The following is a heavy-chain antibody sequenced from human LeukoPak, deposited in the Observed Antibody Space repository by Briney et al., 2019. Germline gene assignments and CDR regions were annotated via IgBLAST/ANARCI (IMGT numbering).Heavy chain of an antibody. CDR2: INHSGST. CDR1: GGSFSGYY. J-gene: IGHJ4*02. V-gene: IGHV4-34*01. D-gene: IGHD6-19*01. CDR3: ARAPHYSSGWYRY. Sequence: SETLSLTCAVYGGSFSGYYWSWIRQPPGKGLEWIGEINHSGSTNYNPSLKSRVTISVDTSNNQFSLKLSSVTAADTAVHYCARAPHYSSGWYRYWGQGTLVTVSS.